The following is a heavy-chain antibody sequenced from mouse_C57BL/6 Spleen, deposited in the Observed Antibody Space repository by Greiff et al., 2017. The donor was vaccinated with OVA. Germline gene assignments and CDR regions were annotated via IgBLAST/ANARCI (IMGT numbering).Heavy chain of an antibody. V-gene: IGHV1-26*01. Sequence: VQLQQSGPELVKPGASVKISCKASGYTFTDYYMNWVKQSHGKSLEWIGDINPNNGGTSYNQKFKGKATLTVDKSSSTAYMELRSLTSEDSAVYYCARYLEIFDYWGQGTTLTVSS. CDR3: ARYLEIFDY. CDR1: GYTFTDYY. J-gene: IGHJ2*01. CDR2: INPNNGGT.